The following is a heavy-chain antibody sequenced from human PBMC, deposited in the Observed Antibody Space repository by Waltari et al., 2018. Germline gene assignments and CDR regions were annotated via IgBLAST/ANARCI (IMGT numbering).Heavy chain of an antibody. V-gene: IGHV4-61*09. Sequence: QVQLQESGPGLVKPSQTLSLTCTVSGGSISSGSYYWSWIRQPAGEGLEWIGNIHTMWSTNYTPSLKSRVTISVDTSKNQFALKLSSVTAADTAVYYCARAANDYDSSGLGYWGQGTLVTVSS. CDR3: ARAANDYDSSGLGY. J-gene: IGHJ4*02. CDR2: IHTMWST. D-gene: IGHD3-22*01. CDR1: GGSISSGSYY.